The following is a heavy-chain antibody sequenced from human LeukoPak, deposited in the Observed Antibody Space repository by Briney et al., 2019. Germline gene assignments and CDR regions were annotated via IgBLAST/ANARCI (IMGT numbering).Heavy chain of an antibody. V-gene: IGHV5-51*01. Sequence: GASLKISCKGSGYSFTTYWIGWVRQMPGKGLEWMGIIYPGDSESRYSPSIQGQVPISADKSISTAYLQWSSLKASDTAMYYCARHQIVGATRSPFDYWGQGTLVTVSS. CDR1: GYSFTTYW. D-gene: IGHD1-26*01. CDR3: ARHQIVGATRSPFDY. J-gene: IGHJ4*02. CDR2: IYPGDSES.